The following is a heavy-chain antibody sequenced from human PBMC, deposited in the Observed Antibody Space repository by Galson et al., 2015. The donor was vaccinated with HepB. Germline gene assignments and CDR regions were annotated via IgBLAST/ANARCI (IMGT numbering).Heavy chain of an antibody. D-gene: IGHD3-10*01. CDR1: GFTFSQYT. CDR2: ISGYYTI. CDR3: VKRSFGNSFDY. Sequence: SLRLSCAASGFTFSQYTMRWVRQAPGKGLEWVSSISGYYTIYNADSVKGRFTISRDNAQNSLYLKMNSLGDEDTAVYYCVKRSFGNSFDYWGRGTLVNVSS. V-gene: IGHV3-69-1*01. J-gene: IGHJ4*02.